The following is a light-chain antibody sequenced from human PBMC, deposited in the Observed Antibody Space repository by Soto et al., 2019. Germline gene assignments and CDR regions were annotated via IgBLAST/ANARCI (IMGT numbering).Light chain of an antibody. CDR2: GAS. Sequence: EIEMTQSPATLSVSPGERATLSCRASQSVNTNLAWYQQKPGQAPRLLIYGASTRAPGIPARFSGSGSGTEFTLTVSSLQSEDFAVYYCQQYDFSLRTFGQGSKVEI. V-gene: IGKV3-15*01. CDR3: QQYDFSLRT. J-gene: IGKJ1*01. CDR1: QSVNTN.